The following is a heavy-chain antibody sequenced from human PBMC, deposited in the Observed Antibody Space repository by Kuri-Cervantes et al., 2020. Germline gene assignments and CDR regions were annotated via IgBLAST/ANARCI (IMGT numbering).Heavy chain of an antibody. CDR3: ASRPDSSGYYIGY. Sequence: GSLRLSCTVSGGSISSSSYYWGWIRQPPGKGLEWIGSIYYSGSTYYNPSLKSRVTISVDTSKNQFSLKLSSVTAADTAVYYCASRPDSSGYYIGYWGQGTQVTVSS. D-gene: IGHD3-22*01. CDR1: GGSISSSSYY. CDR2: IYYSGST. J-gene: IGHJ4*02. V-gene: IGHV4-39*07.